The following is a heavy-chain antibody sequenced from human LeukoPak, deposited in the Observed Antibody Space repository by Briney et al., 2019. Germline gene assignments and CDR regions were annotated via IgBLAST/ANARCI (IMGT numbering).Heavy chain of an antibody. CDR2: TSHDGSNK. CDR3: ARDLGKIGGNSSPFDY. D-gene: IGHD4-23*01. J-gene: IGHJ4*02. Sequence: GGSLRLSCAASGFTFSSYGMSWVRQAPGKGLEWVAVTSHDGSNKYFADSVKGRFTISRDNAKNSLYLQMNSLRAEDTAVYYCARDLGKIGGNSSPFDYWGQGTLVTVSS. V-gene: IGHV3-30*03. CDR1: GFTFSSYG.